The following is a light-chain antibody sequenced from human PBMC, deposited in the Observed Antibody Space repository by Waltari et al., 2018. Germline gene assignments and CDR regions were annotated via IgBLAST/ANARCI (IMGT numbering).Light chain of an antibody. V-gene: IGKV1-39*01. CDR3: QPSDSTLNT. Sequence: IQMTQSPSVLSASVGDRVTFTCRASRTLRTYLNWYQQKPGKAHKLLIFRSSNLHTGVPSRFSGSGSGTEFTLTLSGVQPEDFSTYFFQPSDSTLNTFGQGTNLEIK. CDR2: RSS. J-gene: IGKJ2*01. CDR1: RTLRTY.